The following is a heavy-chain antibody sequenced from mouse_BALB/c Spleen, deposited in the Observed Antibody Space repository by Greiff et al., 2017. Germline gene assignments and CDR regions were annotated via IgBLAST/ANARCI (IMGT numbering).Heavy chain of an antibody. V-gene: IGHV1-14*01. D-gene: IGHD1-2*01. Sequence: VQLKESGPELVKPGASVKMSCKASGYTFTSYVMHWVKQKPGQGLEWIGYINPYNDGTKYNEKFKGKATLTSDKSSSTAYMELSSLTSEDSAVYYCASETTATLDYWGQGTTLTVSS. CDR2: INPYNDGT. CDR1: GYTFTSYV. CDR3: ASETTATLDY. J-gene: IGHJ2*01.